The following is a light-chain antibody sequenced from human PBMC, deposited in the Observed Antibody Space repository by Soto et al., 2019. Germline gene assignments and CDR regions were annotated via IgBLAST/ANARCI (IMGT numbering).Light chain of an antibody. CDR2: KSS. V-gene: IGKV1-5*03. CDR3: QQYNSYWT. J-gene: IGKJ1*01. CDR1: QSISSW. Sequence: DIQMTQSPSTLYASVGVRVTITCRSSQSISSWLAWYQQKPGKAPKLLIYKSSSLESGVPSRFSGSGSGTEFTLTISSLQSDDFATYYCQQYNSYWTFGQGTKVEIK.